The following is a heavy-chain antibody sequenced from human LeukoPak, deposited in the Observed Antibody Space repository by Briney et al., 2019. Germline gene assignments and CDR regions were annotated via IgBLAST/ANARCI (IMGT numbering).Heavy chain of an antibody. CDR1: GYTLTELS. Sequence: ASVKVSCKVSGYTLTELSMHWVRQAPGKGLEWMGGFDPQDGETIYAQKFQGRVTITADKSTSTAYMEVSSLRSEDTAVYYCARDPEIYGDYVYFDYWGQGTLVTVSS. CDR3: ARDPEIYGDYVYFDY. CDR2: FDPQDGET. V-gene: IGHV1-24*01. D-gene: IGHD4-17*01. J-gene: IGHJ4*02.